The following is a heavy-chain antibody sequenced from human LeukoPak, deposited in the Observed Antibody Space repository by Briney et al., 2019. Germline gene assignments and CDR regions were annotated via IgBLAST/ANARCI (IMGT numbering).Heavy chain of an antibody. D-gene: IGHD3-3*01. J-gene: IGHJ6*04. CDR3: ARDSRLYEHSSPQMDV. V-gene: IGHV4-31*03. CDR2: IYHSGRA. Sequence: SETLSLTCTVSGGSVGSRGHYWSWIRQHPTKGLEWMGYIYHSGRAYYNPSLQSRLTISIDTSKNQFSLNLSSVTAADTAVYYPARDSRLYEHSSPQMDVWSKGTTVTVPS. CDR1: GGSVGSRGHY.